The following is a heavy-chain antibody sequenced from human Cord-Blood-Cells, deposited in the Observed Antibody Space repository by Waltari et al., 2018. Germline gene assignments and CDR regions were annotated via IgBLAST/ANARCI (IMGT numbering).Heavy chain of an antibody. Sequence: EVQLVESGGGLVKPGGSLRLSCAASGFTFSTYSMHWARQAPGKGREWVASISSSSSYIYYADSVRGRFTISRDNAKNSLYLQMNSLRAEDTAVYYCARDSSSSWYYYYYGMDVWGQGTTVTVSS. D-gene: IGHD6-13*01. CDR1: GFTFSTYS. CDR3: ARDSSSSWYYYYYGMDV. CDR2: ISSSSSYI. V-gene: IGHV3-21*01. J-gene: IGHJ6*02.